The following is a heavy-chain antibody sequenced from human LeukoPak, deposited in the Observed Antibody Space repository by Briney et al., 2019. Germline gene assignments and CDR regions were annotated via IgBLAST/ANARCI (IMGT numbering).Heavy chain of an antibody. CDR1: GGSISSSSYY. D-gene: IGHD3-10*01. V-gene: IGHV4-39*01. CDR3: ASTYYYGSGSYYAFDY. Sequence: KPSETLSLTCTVSGGSISSSSYYWGWIRQPPGKGLEWIGSIYYSGSTYYNPSLKSRVTIPVDTSKNQFSLKLSSVTDADMAVYYCASTYYYGSGSYYAFDYWGQGTLVTVSS. CDR2: IYYSGST. J-gene: IGHJ4*02.